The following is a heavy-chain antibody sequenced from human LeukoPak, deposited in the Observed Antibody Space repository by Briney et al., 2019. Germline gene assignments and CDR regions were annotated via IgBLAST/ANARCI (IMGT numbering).Heavy chain of an antibody. V-gene: IGHV3-30*03. J-gene: IGHJ4*02. CDR2: ISYDGSNK. CDR1: GFTFSSYG. Sequence: PGGSLRLSCAASGFTFSSYGMHWVRQAPGKGLEWVAVISYDGSNKYYADSVKSRFTISRDNSKNTLYLQMNSLRAEDTAVYYCARDKSGWYSYFDYWGQGTLVTVSS. D-gene: IGHD6-19*01. CDR3: ARDKSGWYSYFDY.